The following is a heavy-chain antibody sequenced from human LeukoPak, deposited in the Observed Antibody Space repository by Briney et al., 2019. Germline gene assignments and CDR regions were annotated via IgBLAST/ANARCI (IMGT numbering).Heavy chain of an antibody. J-gene: IGHJ4*02. CDR1: GYAFTSYG. D-gene: IGHD4-17*01. V-gene: IGHV1-8*01. CDR3: ARGDDRGDYFDY. CDR2: MNPNSGNT. Sequence: GASVMVSCKASGYAFTSYGINWVRQATGQGLEWMGWMNPNSGNTGYAQKFQGRVTMTRQTSISTVYMELYSLRSEDTAVYYCARGDDRGDYFDYWGQGTLVTVSS.